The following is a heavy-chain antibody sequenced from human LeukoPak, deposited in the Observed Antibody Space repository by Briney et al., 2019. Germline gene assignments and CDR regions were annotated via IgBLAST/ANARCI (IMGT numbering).Heavy chain of an antibody. CDR1: GFTFSSYA. V-gene: IGHV3-23*01. J-gene: IGHJ4*02. D-gene: IGHD6-25*01. CDR3: AKVLGMYGSSGYAWYFDY. Sequence: GGSLRLSCTASGFTFSSYAMSWVRQAPGKGLEWVSIISGSGYSTYYADSVKGRFTISRDNSKNTLYLQMNSLRAEDTAVYYCAKVLGMYGSSGYAWYFDYWGQGTLVTVST. CDR2: ISGSGYST.